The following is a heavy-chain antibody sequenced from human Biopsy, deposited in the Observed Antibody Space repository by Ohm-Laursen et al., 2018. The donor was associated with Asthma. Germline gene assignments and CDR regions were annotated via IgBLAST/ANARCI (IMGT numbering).Heavy chain of an antibody. D-gene: IGHD1-26*01. Sequence: SLKVSCKASGYTFTSYFMHWVRQAPGQGLEWMGIINPSGGITSYAQKFQGRVTMTRDTSTSTVYMELSSLRSEDTAVYYCARAGALIVGATMGYWGQGTLVTVSS. J-gene: IGHJ4*02. CDR2: INPSGGIT. CDR3: ARAGALIVGATMGY. CDR1: GYTFTSYF. V-gene: IGHV1-46*01.